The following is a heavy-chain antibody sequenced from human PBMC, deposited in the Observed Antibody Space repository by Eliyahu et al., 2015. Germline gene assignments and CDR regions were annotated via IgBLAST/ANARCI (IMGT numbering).Heavy chain of an antibody. CDR3: ASGGLVVMPAPARRWFDP. CDR1: GXXFTDYY. V-gene: IGHV1-46*01. Sequence: QVHLVXSGAEMRKPGASVKVACXASGXXFTDYYXHWVRQAPGQGLEWMGIINPSGDSTSYAEKFQDRVTLTTDRSTSTAYMELTSLKFDDTAIYYCASGGLVVMPAPARRWFDPWGQGTLVTVXS. J-gene: IGHJ5*02. CDR2: INPSGDST. D-gene: IGHD2-21*02.